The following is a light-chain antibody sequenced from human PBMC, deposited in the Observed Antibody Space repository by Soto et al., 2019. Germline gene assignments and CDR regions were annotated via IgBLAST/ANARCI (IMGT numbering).Light chain of an antibody. CDR1: QTVRNNY. V-gene: IGKV3D-20*02. CDR2: DAS. Sequence: ECVLTQSPGTLSLSPGESATLSCRASQTVRNNYLAWYQQKPGQAPRLLIYDASSRATGIPDRFSGGGSGTDFTLTISRLEPEDFAMYYCHQRQSWPRTFGQGTKVDIK. CDR3: HQRQSWPRT. J-gene: IGKJ1*01.